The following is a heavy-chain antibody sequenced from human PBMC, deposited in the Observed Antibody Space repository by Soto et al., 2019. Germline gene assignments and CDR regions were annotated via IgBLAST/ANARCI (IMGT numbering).Heavy chain of an antibody. CDR2: INPSGGST. D-gene: IGHD2-15*01. CDR1: GYTFTSYY. V-gene: IGHV1-46*01. J-gene: IGHJ5*02. Sequence: QVQLVQSGAEVKKPGASVKVSCKASGYTFTSYYMHWVRQAPGQGLEWMGIINPSGGSTSYAQKFQCRVTMTRDTSTSTVYMELSSLRSEDTAVYYCARGIVVVVAATQGAWFDPWGQGTLVTVSS. CDR3: ARGIVVVVAATQGAWFDP.